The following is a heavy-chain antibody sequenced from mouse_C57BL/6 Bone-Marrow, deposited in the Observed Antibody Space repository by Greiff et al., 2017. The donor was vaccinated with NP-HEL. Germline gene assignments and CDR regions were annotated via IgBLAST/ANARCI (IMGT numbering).Heavy chain of an antibody. CDR3: ARAPYYGYDEGYFDY. Sequence: EVQRVESGGGLVKPGGSLKLSCAASGFTFSSYAMSWVRQTPEKRLEWVATISDGGSYTYYPDNVKGRFTISRDNAKNNLYLQMSHLKSEDTAMYYCARAPYYGYDEGYFDYWGQGTTLTVSS. D-gene: IGHD2-9*01. CDR2: ISDGGSYT. V-gene: IGHV5-4*01. J-gene: IGHJ2*01. CDR1: GFTFSSYA.